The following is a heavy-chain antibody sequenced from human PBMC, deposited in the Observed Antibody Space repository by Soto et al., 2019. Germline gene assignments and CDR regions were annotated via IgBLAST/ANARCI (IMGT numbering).Heavy chain of an antibody. J-gene: IGHJ4*02. V-gene: IGHV4-59*01. CDR1: GGSISSFY. CDR2: IYYSGST. Sequence: SETLSLTCTVSGGSISSFYWSWIRQPPGKGLEWIGYIYYSGSTNYNPSLKSRVTISVDTSKNQFSLKLSSVTAADTAVYYCARGRIAAAGLFFDYWGQGTLVTVSS. D-gene: IGHD6-13*01. CDR3: ARGRIAAAGLFFDY.